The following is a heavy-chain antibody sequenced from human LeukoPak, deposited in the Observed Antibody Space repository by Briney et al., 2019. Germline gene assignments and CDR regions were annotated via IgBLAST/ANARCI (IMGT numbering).Heavy chain of an antibody. D-gene: IGHD5-24*01. CDR1: GFTVSSNY. V-gene: IGHV3-53*01. J-gene: IGHJ6*03. Sequence: GGSLRLSCAASGFTVSSNYMNWVRQAPGKGLEWVSVIYSGGNTYYADSVKGRFTISRDNSKNTLYLQVNSLRAEDTGVYYCARALHSYSYYIAVWGKRTTVTVSS. CDR3: ARALHSYSYYIAV. CDR2: IYSGGNT.